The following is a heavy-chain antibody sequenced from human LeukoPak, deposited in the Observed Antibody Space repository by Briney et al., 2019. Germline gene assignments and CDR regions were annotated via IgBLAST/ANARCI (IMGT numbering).Heavy chain of an antibody. CDR1: GFTFSSYT. J-gene: IGHJ3*02. V-gene: IGHV3-48*02. Sequence: GRSLRLSCAASGFTFSSYTVNWVRQAPGKGLEWVSYISRSGTTVYYADSVKGRFTISRDNAKNSLYLQMNSQRDEDTAVYYCARDDVYAFDIWGQGTMVTVSS. CDR3: ARDDVYAFDI. CDR2: ISRSGTTV.